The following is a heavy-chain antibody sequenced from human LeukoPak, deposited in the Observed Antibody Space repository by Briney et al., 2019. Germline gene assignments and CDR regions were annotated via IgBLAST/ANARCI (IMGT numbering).Heavy chain of an antibody. J-gene: IGHJ5*02. CDR1: GFTFSHYW. V-gene: IGHV3-7*01. CDR3: VSQQVAPP. D-gene: IGHD5-12*01. Sequence: GGSLRLSCVASGFTFSHYWMSWVRQAPGKGLEWVANIKEDGSIEDYVDSVKGRFTVSRDNAKNSLYLEMNSLRVEDAAVYYCVSQQVAPPWGQGTLVIVSS. CDR2: IKEDGSIE.